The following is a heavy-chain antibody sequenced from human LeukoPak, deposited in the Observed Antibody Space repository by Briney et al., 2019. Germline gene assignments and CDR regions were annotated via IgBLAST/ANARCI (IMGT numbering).Heavy chain of an antibody. Sequence: SSETLSLTCTVSGGSISSSSYYWGWIRQPPGKGLEWIESIYYSGSTYYNRSIKRRVTIAVDTSKNQFSLKLSSVTAADTAVYYCARLSPGEGAFDIWGQGTMVTVSS. CDR1: GGSISSSSYY. CDR2: IYYSGST. V-gene: IGHV4-39*01. J-gene: IGHJ3*02. D-gene: IGHD3-16*01. CDR3: ARLSPGEGAFDI.